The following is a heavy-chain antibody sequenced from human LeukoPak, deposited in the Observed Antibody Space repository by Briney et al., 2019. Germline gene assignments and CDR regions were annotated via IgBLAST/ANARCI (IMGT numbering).Heavy chain of an antibody. CDR3: ARATTGYAAVWYFDL. CDR2: IYSGGST. V-gene: IGHV3-66*01. J-gene: IGHJ2*01. D-gene: IGHD3-9*01. CDR1: GFTFSTHG. Sequence: GGSLRLSCAASGFTFSTHGMAWVRQAPGKGLEWVSVIYSGGSTYYADSVKGRFTISRDNSKNTLYLQMNRLRAEDTAIYYCARATTGYAAVWYFDLWGRGTLVTVSS.